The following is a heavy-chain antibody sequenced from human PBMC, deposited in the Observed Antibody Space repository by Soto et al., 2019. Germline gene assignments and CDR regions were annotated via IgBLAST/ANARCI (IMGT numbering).Heavy chain of an antibody. V-gene: IGHV2-5*02. CDR2: IYWDDDK. D-gene: IGHD2-15*01. J-gene: IGHJ4*02. Sequence: QITLKESGPTLVKPTQTLTLTCTFSGFSLSTSGVGVGWIRQPPGKALECLALIYWDDDKRYSPSLKSRLTLNKAXXKXQXXLTMTNMAPVDTATYFCAHRLCDSSCYWDGGYFDYWRRGTLVTVSS. CDR3: AHRLCDSSCYWDGGYFDY. CDR1: GFSLSTSGVG.